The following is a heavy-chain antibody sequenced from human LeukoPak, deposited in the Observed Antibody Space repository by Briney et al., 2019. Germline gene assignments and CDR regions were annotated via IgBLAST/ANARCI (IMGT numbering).Heavy chain of an antibody. CDR2: ISSNGGST. V-gene: IGHV3-64D*06. CDR1: GFTFSSYA. CDR3: VKDMEYNWNDVGLDY. J-gene: IGHJ4*02. D-gene: IGHD1-1*01. Sequence: PGGSLRLSCSASGFTFSSYAMHWVRQAPGKRLEYVSAISSNGGSTYYADSVKGRFTISRDNSKNTLYLQTSSLRAEDTAVYYCVKDMEYNWNDVGLDYWGEGTLVTVSS.